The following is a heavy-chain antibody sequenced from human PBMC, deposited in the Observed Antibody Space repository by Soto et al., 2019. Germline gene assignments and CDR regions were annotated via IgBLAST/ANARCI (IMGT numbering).Heavy chain of an antibody. V-gene: IGHV5-51*01. CDR1: GYGFSNYW. D-gene: IGHD3-16*01. Sequence: GESLRISCEGSGYGFSNYWIAWVRQMPGKGLEWLGIIFPEDSDTRYTPSLQGQVTISADKSINTAYLQWSSLKASDTATYYCARLFSNYHSGIDVWGQGTTVTVSS. CDR2: IFPEDSDT. J-gene: IGHJ6*02. CDR3: ARLFSNYHSGIDV.